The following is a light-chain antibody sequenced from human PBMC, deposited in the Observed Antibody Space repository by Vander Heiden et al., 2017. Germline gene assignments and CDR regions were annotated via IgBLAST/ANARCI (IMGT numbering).Light chain of an antibody. V-gene: IGLV1-44*01. J-gene: IGLJ3*02. CDR1: SSNIGSYT. CDR3: ATWDDRLIAWV. CDR2: SND. Sequence: QSVLTQPPSASGTPGKRVTTSCSGSSSNIGSYTVSWYQQFPGPAPKLLVYSNDQPPSGVPDRFSVSKSGTSASLAISGLQSEDEADYYCATWDDRLIAWVFGGGTKLAVL.